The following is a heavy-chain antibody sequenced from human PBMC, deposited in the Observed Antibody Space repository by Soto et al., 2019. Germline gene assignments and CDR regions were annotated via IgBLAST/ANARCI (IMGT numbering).Heavy chain of an antibody. CDR1: GFTFSRYG. V-gene: IGHV3-23*01. CDR3: AKGKGGGSTPDGANC. J-gene: IGHJ4*02. CDR2: VRSDGDTT. D-gene: IGHD5-12*01. Sequence: EVQVLESGGGLVQPGGSLRLSCAASGFTFSRYGMNWVRQAPGKGLEWVSGVRSDGDTTYNADSVKGRFTVSRDNFKNTVDLQMNSLRVEDTAVYYCAKGKGGGSTPDGANCWGQGTLVTVSS.